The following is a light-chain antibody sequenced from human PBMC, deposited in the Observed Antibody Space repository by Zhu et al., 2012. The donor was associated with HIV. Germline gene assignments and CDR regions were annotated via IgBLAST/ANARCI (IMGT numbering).Light chain of an antibody. Sequence: EIQVTQSPLTLSAFVGDRVTITCRTSQSVFAWLAWYQQKPGKAPKLLIYKASSLVSGVPSRFNGRGSGTDFTLTISGLQPDDSATYFCQQYNTYSGDFGQGTKVEIK. CDR3: QQYNTYSGD. CDR2: KAS. V-gene: IGKV1-5*03. J-gene: IGKJ1*01. CDR1: QSVFAW.